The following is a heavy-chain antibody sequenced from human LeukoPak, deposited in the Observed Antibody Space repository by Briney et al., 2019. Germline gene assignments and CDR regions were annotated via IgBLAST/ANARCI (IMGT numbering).Heavy chain of an antibody. Sequence: PGGSLRLSCAGSGFTFSTYWMSWVRQAPGKGLEWVANIKQDGSEKYYVDSVKGRFTISRDNAKNSLYLQMNSLRAEDTAEYYCARDSYIEWGIDAFDIWGQGTMVTVSS. V-gene: IGHV3-7*01. CDR1: GFTFSTYW. D-gene: IGHD3-16*01. CDR2: IKQDGSEK. CDR3: ARDSYIEWGIDAFDI. J-gene: IGHJ3*02.